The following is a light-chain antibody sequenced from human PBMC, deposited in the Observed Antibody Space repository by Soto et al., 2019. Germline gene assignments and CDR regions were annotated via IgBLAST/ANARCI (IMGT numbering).Light chain of an antibody. CDR1: GSSIGTNT. CDR3: AAWDGSLNNVL. J-gene: IGLJ2*01. V-gene: IGLV1-44*01. CDR2: GDN. Sequence: QSVLTQPPSASGTPGQRVTISCSGSGSSIGTNTVNWYRQLPGTAPKLLIYGDNQRPSGVPDRFSGSKSGTSASLAISGLQSEDEADYYCAAWDGSLNNVLFGGGTKLTVI.